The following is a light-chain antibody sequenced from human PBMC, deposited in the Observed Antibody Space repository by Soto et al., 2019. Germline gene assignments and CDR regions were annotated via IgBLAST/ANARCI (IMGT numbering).Light chain of an antibody. CDR2: DAS. V-gene: IGKV3-11*01. J-gene: IGKJ4*01. CDR1: QSVSSY. Sequence: EIVLTQSPATLSLSPGERATLSCRASQSVSSYLAWYQQKPGQAPRLLIYDASNRATGIPARFSGSGSGTDCTLTISSLEPEDFAVYYSQQRSNWPLTFGGGTTVEIK. CDR3: QQRSNWPLT.